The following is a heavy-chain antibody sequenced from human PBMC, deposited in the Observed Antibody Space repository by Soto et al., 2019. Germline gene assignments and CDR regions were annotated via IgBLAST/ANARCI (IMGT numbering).Heavy chain of an antibody. Sequence: QVQLQQSGPGLVKPSGTLSLTCAVSGDSITTNKWWSWVRQPPGKGLVWIGEVYHTGLTNYNSSLKGRVTMSVDTSKNQFSLKLTSVTAADTAMYYCARDVAVPGESDRFDQWGQGTRVTVSS. CDR1: GDSITTNKW. CDR2: VYHTGLT. D-gene: IGHD6-19*01. J-gene: IGHJ4*02. V-gene: IGHV4-4*02. CDR3: ARDVAVPGESDRFDQ.